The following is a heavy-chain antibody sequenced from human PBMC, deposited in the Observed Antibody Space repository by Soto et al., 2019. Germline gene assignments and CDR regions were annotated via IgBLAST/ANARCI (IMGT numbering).Heavy chain of an antibody. CDR1: GGSISSSSYY. V-gene: IGHV4-39*01. CDR3: ARHSHSSGWKYYFDN. CDR2: IYYSGST. Sequence: PSETLSHTCTVSGGSISSSSYYWGWIRQPPGKGLEWIGSIYYSGSTYYNPTLKSRVTISVDTSKNQFSLKLSSVTATDTAVYYCARHSHSSGWKYYFDNWGQGTQVTVSS. D-gene: IGHD6-19*01. J-gene: IGHJ4*02.